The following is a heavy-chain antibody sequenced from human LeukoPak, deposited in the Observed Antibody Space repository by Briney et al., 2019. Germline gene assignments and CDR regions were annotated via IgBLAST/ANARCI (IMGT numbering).Heavy chain of an antibody. CDR1: GGSFSGYY. CDR2: INHSGST. Sequence: SETLSLTCAVYGGSFSGYYWRWIRQPPGKGLEWIGEINHSGSTNYNPSLKSRVTISVDTSKNQFSLKLSSVTAADTAVYYCARGLYSSGYYFDYWGQGTLVTVSS. V-gene: IGHV4-34*01. CDR3: ARGLYSSGYYFDY. D-gene: IGHD6-19*01. J-gene: IGHJ4*02.